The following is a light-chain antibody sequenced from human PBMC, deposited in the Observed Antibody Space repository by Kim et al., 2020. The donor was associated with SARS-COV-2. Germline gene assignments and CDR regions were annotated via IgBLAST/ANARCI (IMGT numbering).Light chain of an antibody. CDR3: QQRSHWPPTLV. V-gene: IGKV3-11*01. CDR1: QSVGNY. Sequence: PGEGASLSCRASQSVGNYIAWYQQKNGQSPRLIIHDASKRATGTPARFSGSGSGMDFTLTISSLEPDDFAVYFCQQRSHWPPTLVFGGGTKVDIK. CDR2: DAS. J-gene: IGKJ4*01.